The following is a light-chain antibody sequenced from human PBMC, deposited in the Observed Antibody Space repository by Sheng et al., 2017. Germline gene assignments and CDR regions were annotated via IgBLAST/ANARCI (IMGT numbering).Light chain of an antibody. CDR2: GAS. CDR3: QQYGSSPRT. V-gene: IGKV3-20*01. J-gene: IGKJ1*01. Sequence: EIVLTQSPGTLSLSPGERATLSYRASQFLSSYLAWYQQKPGQAPRLLIYGASSRATGIPDRFSGSGSGTDFTLTISRLEPEDFAVYYCQQYGSSPRTFGQGTKVEIK. CDR1: QFLSSY.